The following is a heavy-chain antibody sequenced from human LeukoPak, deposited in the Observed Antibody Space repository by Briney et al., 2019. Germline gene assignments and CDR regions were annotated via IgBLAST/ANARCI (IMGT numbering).Heavy chain of an antibody. Sequence: SETLSLTCTVSGGSINNYYWSWIRQPPGKGLEWIGYIYYSGSTNYNPSLKSRVTISVDTSKNQFYLKLSSVTAADTAVYYCARGRRPRYFDYWGQGTLVTVSS. J-gene: IGHJ4*02. CDR3: ARGRRPRYFDY. V-gene: IGHV4-59*08. CDR2: IYYSGST. CDR1: GGSINNYY.